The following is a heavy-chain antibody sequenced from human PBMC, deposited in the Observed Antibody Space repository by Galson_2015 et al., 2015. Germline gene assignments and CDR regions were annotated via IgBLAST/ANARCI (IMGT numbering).Heavy chain of an antibody. Sequence: SVKVSCKAAGYTFTNYALHWVRQAPGQSLEWMGWINPANYNTKYSQNFQGRVTMTRDTSASTAYMELSSLRSEDTAVYYCARDPGDRSFDCWGQGSLVIVSS. V-gene: IGHV1-3*01. D-gene: IGHD7-27*01. J-gene: IGHJ4*02. CDR2: INPANYNT. CDR3: ARDPGDRSFDC. CDR1: GYTFTNYA.